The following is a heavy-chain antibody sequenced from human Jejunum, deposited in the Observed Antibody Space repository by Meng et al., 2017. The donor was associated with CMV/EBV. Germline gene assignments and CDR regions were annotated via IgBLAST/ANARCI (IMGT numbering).Heavy chain of an antibody. CDR1: FTFSNSW. Sequence: FTFSNSWIHWVRQAPGKGLVWVSRINSDGSSTNYADSVKGRFTISRDNAKNTLYLQMNSLRAEDTAVYYCARGGSSYSYYYGMDVWGQGTTVTVSS. D-gene: IGHD2-15*01. V-gene: IGHV3-74*01. J-gene: IGHJ6*02. CDR3: ARGGSSYSYYYGMDV. CDR2: INSDGSST.